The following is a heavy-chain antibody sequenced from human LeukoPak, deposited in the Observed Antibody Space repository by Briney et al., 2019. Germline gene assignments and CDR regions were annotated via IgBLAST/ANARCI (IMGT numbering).Heavy chain of an antibody. V-gene: IGHV3-30*18. D-gene: IGHD6-13*01. J-gene: IGHJ4*02. Sequence: GRSVRLSCAASGSTFSSYGMNWVRQAPGKGLEWVAVISYDGSNKYYADSVKGRFTISRDNSKNTLYLQMNSLRAEDTAVYYCAKRMGPSIAATDLDYWGQGTLVTVSS. CDR2: ISYDGSNK. CDR3: AKRMGPSIAATDLDY. CDR1: GSTFSSYG.